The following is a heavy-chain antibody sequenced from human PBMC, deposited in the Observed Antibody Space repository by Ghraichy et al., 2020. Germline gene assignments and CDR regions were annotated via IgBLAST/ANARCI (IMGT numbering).Heavy chain of an antibody. J-gene: IGHJ5*02. CDR2: INPNSGGT. CDR1: GYTFTGYY. D-gene: IGHD3-22*01. Sequence: ASVKVSCKAPGYTFTGYYLHWVRQAPGQGLEWMGWINPNSGGTKYAQKFQGRVTMTRDTSISTAYMELSRLRSDDTAVYYCARDGGSSGYYVDWFDPWGQGTLVTVSS. V-gene: IGHV1-2*02. CDR3: ARDGGSSGYYVDWFDP.